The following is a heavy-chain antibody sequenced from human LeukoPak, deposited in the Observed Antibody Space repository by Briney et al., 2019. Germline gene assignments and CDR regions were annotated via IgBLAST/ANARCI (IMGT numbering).Heavy chain of an antibody. V-gene: IGHV3-11*04. CDR3: ARVHTWTVDY. D-gene: IGHD1-1*01. J-gene: IGHJ4*02. CDR1: GFTFSDYY. CDR2: ISSSGSTI. Sequence: PGGSLRLSCAASGFTFSDYYMSWIRQAPGKGLEWVSYISSSGSTIYYADSVKGRFTISRDNAKNSLYLETNSLRAEDTAVYFCARVHTWTVDYWGQGTLVTVSS.